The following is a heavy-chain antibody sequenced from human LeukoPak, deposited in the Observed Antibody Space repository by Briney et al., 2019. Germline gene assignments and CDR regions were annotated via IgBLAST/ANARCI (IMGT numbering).Heavy chain of an antibody. J-gene: IGHJ6*02. Sequence: SETLSLTCTVSGGSISSHYWSWIRQPPGKGLEWIGYIYYSGSTNYNPSLKSRVTISVDTSKNQFSLKLSSVTAADTAVYYCARTQITMVRGRYYYYGMDVWGQGTTVTVSS. CDR3: ARTQITMVRGRYYYYGMDV. CDR2: IYYSGST. V-gene: IGHV4-59*11. D-gene: IGHD3-10*01. CDR1: GGSISSHY.